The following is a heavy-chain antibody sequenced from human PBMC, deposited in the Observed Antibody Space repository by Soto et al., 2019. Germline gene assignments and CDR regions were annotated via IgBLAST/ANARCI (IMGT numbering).Heavy chain of an antibody. J-gene: IGHJ4*02. Sequence: GGSLRLSCAASGFTFSSYGMHWVRQAPGKGLEWVAVISYDGSNKYYADSVKGRFTISRDNSKNTLYLQMNSLRAEDTAVYYCAKDQVVATIHPLDYWGQGTLVTVSS. CDR1: GFTFSSYG. V-gene: IGHV3-30*18. D-gene: IGHD5-12*01. CDR2: ISYDGSNK. CDR3: AKDQVVATIHPLDY.